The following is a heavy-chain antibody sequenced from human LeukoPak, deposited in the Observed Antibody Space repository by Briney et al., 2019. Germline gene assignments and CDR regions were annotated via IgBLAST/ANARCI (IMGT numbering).Heavy chain of an antibody. D-gene: IGHD6-13*01. V-gene: IGHV1-18*01. CDR2: ISAYNGNT. CDR3: ARVQVGGSSWYEDWFDS. CDR1: GYTFTSYG. J-gene: IGHJ5*01. Sequence: GASVKVSCKASGYTFTSYGISWVRQAPGQGLEWMGWISAYNGNTNYAQKLQGRVTMTTDTSTSTAYMELRSLRSDDTAVYYCARVQVGGSSWYEDWFDSRGQGTLVTVSS.